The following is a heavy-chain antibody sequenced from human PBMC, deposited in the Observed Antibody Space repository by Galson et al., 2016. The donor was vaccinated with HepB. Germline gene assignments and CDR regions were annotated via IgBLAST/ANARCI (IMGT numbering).Heavy chain of an antibody. CDR2: IRWKSGRI. Sequence: SLRHSCAVSGFTFDDYAMSWVWQAPGKGLEWVSSIRWKSGRIDYADSVKGRFTISRDNAQNSLHLQMNSLRTEDTALYYCAKDRGNLNDYQLYGLDVWGQGTTVTVSS. J-gene: IGHJ6*02. CDR1: GFTFDDYA. V-gene: IGHV3-9*01. D-gene: IGHD4-11*01. CDR3: AKDRGNLNDYQLYGLDV.